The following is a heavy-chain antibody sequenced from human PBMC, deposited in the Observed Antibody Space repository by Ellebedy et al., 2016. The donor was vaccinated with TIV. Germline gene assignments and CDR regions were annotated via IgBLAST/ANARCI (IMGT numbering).Heavy chain of an antibody. V-gene: IGHV1-24*01. CDR3: ATDQGVRGVITTYDAFDI. Sequence: ASVKVSCKVSGYTLTELSMHWVRQAPGKGLEWMGGFDPEDGETIYAQKFQGRVTMTEDTSTDTAYMELSSLRSEDTAVYYCATDQGVRGVITTYDAFDIWGQGTMVTVSS. CDR2: FDPEDGET. CDR1: GYTLTELS. D-gene: IGHD3-10*01. J-gene: IGHJ3*02.